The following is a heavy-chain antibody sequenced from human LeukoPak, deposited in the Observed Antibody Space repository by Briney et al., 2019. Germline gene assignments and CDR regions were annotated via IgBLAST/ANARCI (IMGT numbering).Heavy chain of an antibody. CDR3: ASHYGDYEDWDFWFDP. Sequence: ASVKVSCKASGYTFTSYGISWVRQAPAQGLEWMGWISAYNGNTNYAQKLQGRVTMTTDTSTSTAYMELRSLRSDDTAVYYCASHYGDYEDWDFWFDPWGQGTLVTVSS. CDR2: ISAYNGNT. J-gene: IGHJ5*02. CDR1: GYTFTSYG. V-gene: IGHV1-18*04. D-gene: IGHD4-17*01.